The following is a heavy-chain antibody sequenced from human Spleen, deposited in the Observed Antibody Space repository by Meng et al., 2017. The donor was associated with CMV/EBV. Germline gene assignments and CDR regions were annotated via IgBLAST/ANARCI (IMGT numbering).Heavy chain of an antibody. Sequence: SLKISCAASGFTFDDYAMHWVRQAPGKGLEWVSGISWNSGSIGYADSVKGRFTISRDNAKNSLYLQMNSLRAEDTAVYYCARNGYAFDYWGQGTLVTVSS. CDR1: GFTFDDYA. CDR3: ARNGYAFDY. J-gene: IGHJ4*02. D-gene: IGHD2-2*01. CDR2: ISWNSGSI. V-gene: IGHV3-9*01.